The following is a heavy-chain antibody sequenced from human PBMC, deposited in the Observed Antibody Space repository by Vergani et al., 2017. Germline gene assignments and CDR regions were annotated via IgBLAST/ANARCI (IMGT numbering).Heavy chain of an antibody. V-gene: IGHV4-59*01. CDR2: IYYSGST. CDR3: AREPPGPERTAAGTVYYYYGMDV. J-gene: IGHJ6*02. Sequence: QVQLQESGPGLVKPSETLSLTCTVSGGSISSYYWSWIRQPPGKGLEWIGYIYYSGSTNYNPSLKTRVTISVETSKNQFSLKLSSVTAADTAVYYFAREPPGPERTAAGTVYYYYGMDVWRQGTTVTVSS. D-gene: IGHD6-13*01. CDR1: GGSISSYY.